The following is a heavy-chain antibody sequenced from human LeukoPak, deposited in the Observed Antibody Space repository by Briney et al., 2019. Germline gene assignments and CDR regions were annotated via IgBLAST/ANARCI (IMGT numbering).Heavy chain of an antibody. CDR3: ARVLKRVVVTGMRSNAGFDN. CDR1: RGSFSNFY. D-gene: IGHD2-21*02. V-gene: IGHV4-34*01. CDR2: ISPSRGT. Sequence: SETLSLTCAVYRGSFSNFYWSWIRQPPGKGLEWIGEISPSRGTNDNPSLKSRVTISVDTSKNQFPLRLSSVTAADTAVYYCARVLKRVVVTGMRSNAGFDNWGQGTLVTVSS. J-gene: IGHJ4*02.